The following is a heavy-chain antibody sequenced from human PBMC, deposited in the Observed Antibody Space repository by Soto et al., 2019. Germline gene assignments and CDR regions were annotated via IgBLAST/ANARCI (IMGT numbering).Heavy chain of an antibody. Sequence: GGSLRLSCAASGFTVSSNYMSWVRQAPGKGLEWVSVIYGGASTYYADSVKGRFTISRDNSKNTLYLQMSSLRAEDTAVYYCATSPGRNYWGQGXLVTVS. CDR1: GFTVSSNY. CDR3: ATSPGRNY. CDR2: IYGGAST. J-gene: IGHJ4*02. V-gene: IGHV3-53*01.